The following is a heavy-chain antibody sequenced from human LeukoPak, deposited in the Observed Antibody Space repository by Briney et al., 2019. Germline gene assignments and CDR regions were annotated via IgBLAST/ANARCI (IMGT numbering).Heavy chain of an antibody. Sequence: ASVKVSCKASGYTFTGYYVHWVRQAPGQGLEWMGWINPNSGGTNYAQKLQGRVTMTTDTSTSTAYMELRSLRSDDTAVYYCARDRSSGWYYFDYWGQGTLVTVSS. D-gene: IGHD6-19*01. J-gene: IGHJ4*02. V-gene: IGHV1-2*02. CDR1: GYTFTGYY. CDR3: ARDRSSGWYYFDY. CDR2: INPNSGGT.